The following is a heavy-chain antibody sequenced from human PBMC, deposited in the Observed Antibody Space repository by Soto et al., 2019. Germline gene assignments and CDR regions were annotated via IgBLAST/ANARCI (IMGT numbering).Heavy chain of an antibody. V-gene: IGHV3-48*03. J-gene: IGHJ4*02. CDR3: ARDRVVGATIDY. D-gene: IGHD1-26*01. Sequence: PVGSLRLSCAASGFTFSSYEMNWVRQAPGKGLEWVSYISSSGSTIYYADSVKGRFTISRDNAKNSLYLQMNSLRAEDTAVYYCARDRVVGATIDYWGQGTLVTVSS. CDR2: ISSSGSTI. CDR1: GFTFSSYE.